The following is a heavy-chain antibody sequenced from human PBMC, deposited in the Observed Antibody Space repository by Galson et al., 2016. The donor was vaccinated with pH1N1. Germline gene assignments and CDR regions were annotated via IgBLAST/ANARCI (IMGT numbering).Heavy chain of an antibody. CDR3: ARDLARQHDS. CDR1: GYIFTSYY. V-gene: IGHV1-46*01. J-gene: IGHJ4*02. Sequence: SVKVSCKASGYIFTSYYIHWVRQAPGQGLEWLGVIDPRGGTTYAQKFHGRVTMTSDTSTNTVSLELSCLKSDDTAVYFCARDLARQHDSWGQGTLVTVSS. CDR2: IDPRGGT.